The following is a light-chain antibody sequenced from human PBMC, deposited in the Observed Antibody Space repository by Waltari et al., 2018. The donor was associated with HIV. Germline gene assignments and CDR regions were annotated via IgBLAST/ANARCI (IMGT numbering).Light chain of an antibody. Sequence: QSVLTQPSSMSAAPGQSVSISCSGNTSNVGQNFVSWFRQVPGRAPTIVIYENDKRPSGTPDRFSGSKSGTSATLGITRLQPGDEADYYCGTWENNLRAYVFGGGTKLAVL. CDR3: GTWENNLRAYV. V-gene: IGLV1-51*01. J-gene: IGLJ2*01. CDR1: TSNVGQNF. CDR2: END.